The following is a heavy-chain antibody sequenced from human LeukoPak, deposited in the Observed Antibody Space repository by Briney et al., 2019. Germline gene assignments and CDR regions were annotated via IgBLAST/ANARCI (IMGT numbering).Heavy chain of an antibody. J-gene: IGHJ6*03. CDR1: GDSVSSGY. CDR3: ARHFWSSGYFSMDV. D-gene: IGHD3-3*01. Sequence: SETLSLICNVSGDSVSSGYWSWIRQPPGKGLEWIGYIYYSGSTNYNPSLKSRVTISVDTSKNQFSLKLSSVTAADTAVYYCARHFWSSGYFSMDVWGKGTTVTVSS. CDR2: IYYSGST. V-gene: IGHV4-59*08.